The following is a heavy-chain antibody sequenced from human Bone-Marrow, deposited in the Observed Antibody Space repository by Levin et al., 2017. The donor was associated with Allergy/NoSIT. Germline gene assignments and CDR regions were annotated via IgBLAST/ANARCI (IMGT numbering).Heavy chain of an antibody. CDR2: ISTDSTIR. CDR1: GFTFHDYA. CDR3: AKNYGYGESDYGLDV. Sequence: SLKISCAASGFTFHDYAFHWVRQGPGKGLEWVADISTDSTIRAYADSVKGRFTTSRDNAYNTLYLEMNSLKVEDTALYYCAKNYGYGESDYGLDVWGQGTTVTVSS. V-gene: IGHV3-9*01. J-gene: IGHJ6*02. D-gene: IGHD3-10*01.